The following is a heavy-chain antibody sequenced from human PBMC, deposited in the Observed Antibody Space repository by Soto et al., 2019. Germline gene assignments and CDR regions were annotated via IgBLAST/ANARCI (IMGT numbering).Heavy chain of an antibody. Sequence: VQLVQSGAEVRKPGASVKVSCKASGYTFSDYYVHWVREAPGQGLEWMGWINPSSDGTIYTQRFQGRVTMTRDTSINTVYMELSRLTSDDTAVYYCAREMGVIGAPGYTWFDPWGQGALVTVSS. CDR2: INPSSDGT. V-gene: IGHV1-2*02. J-gene: IGHJ5*02. CDR1: GYTFSDYY. D-gene: IGHD1-26*01. CDR3: AREMGVIGAPGYTWFDP.